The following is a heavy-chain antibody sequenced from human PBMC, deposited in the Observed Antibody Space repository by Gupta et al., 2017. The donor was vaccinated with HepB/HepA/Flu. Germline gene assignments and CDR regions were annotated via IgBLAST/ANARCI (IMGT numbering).Heavy chain of an antibody. CDR1: GGTFSSYA. Sequence: QVQLVQSGAEVKKPGSSVKVSCKASGGTFSSYAISWVRQAPGQGLEWMGGIIPIFGTANYAQKFQGRVTITADKSTSTAYMELSSLRSEDTAVYYCASSYNWNDMGAFDIWGQGTMVTVSS. CDR2: IIPIFGTA. V-gene: IGHV1-69*06. J-gene: IGHJ3*02. CDR3: ASSYNWNDMGAFDI. D-gene: IGHD1-1*01.